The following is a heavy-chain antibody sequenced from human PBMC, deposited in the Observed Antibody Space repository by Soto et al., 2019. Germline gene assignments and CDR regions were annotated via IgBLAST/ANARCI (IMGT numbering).Heavy chain of an antibody. D-gene: IGHD6-19*01. CDR2: IKQDGSEK. CDR1: GFTFSSDW. CDR3: VRGLAALAGTDP. V-gene: IGHV3-7*01. J-gene: IGHJ5*02. Sequence: PGASLRLSCAASGFTFSSDWMSWVRQAPGKGLEWVANIKQDGSEKYYVDSVKGRFTISRDNAKNMVFLQMNSLRAEDTAVYYCVRGLAALAGTDPWGQGPRVIVS.